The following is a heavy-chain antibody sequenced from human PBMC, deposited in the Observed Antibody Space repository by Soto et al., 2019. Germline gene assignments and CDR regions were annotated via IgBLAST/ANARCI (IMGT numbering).Heavy chain of an antibody. D-gene: IGHD2-15*01. J-gene: IGHJ4*02. CDR3: ARVRGGGSEYFFDY. CDR2: INPSGGTT. V-gene: IGHV1-46*01. Sequence: GASVKVSCKASGYTFTRYNVHWVRQAPGQGLEWVAIINPSGGTTYYVQKFEGRVTLTTDTSTSTVYMELSSLRSDDTAVYYCARVRGGGSEYFFDYWGQGTLVTVSS. CDR1: GYTFTRYN.